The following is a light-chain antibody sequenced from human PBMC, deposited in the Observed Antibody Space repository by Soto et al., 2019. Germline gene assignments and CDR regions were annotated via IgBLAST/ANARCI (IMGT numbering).Light chain of an antibody. Sequence: EIVLTQSPGTLSLSPGERATLSCRASQYVSSTYLAWYQQKPGQAPRLLLYDASSRATDIPDRFSGSGSGTDFTLTIRRLEPEDFAVYYCQQYYTAPQLTFGGGTKVEVK. CDR1: QYVSSTY. V-gene: IGKV3-20*01. J-gene: IGKJ4*01. CDR3: QQYYTAPQLT. CDR2: DAS.